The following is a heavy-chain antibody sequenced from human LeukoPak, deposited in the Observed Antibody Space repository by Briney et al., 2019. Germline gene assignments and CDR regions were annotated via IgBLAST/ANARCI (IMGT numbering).Heavy chain of an antibody. V-gene: IGHV1-2*02. J-gene: IGHJ5*02. CDR2: INPNSGGT. Sequence: ASVTVSCMASGYTFTGYYMHWVRQAPGQGREWMGWINPNSGGTKYAQTFQGRVTITRDTSISTAYMELSMLRSDDTAVYYCARDIKGRGVIIEANWFDPWGQGTLVTVSS. D-gene: IGHD3-10*01. CDR1: GYTFTGYY. CDR3: ARDIKGRGVIIEANWFDP.